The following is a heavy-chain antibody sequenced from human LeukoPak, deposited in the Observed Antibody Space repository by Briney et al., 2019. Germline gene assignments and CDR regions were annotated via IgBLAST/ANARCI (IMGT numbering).Heavy chain of an antibody. J-gene: IGHJ6*03. CDR3: ARALGYCSGGSCYDNYYYMDV. CDR1: GFTFSSYS. D-gene: IGHD2-15*01. V-gene: IGHV4-34*01. CDR2: INHSGST. Sequence: GSLRLSCAASGFTFSSYSMNWIRQPPGKGLEWIGEINHSGSTNYNPSLKSRVTISVDTSKNQFSLKLSSVTAADTAVYYCARALGYCSGGSCYDNYYYMDVWGKGTTVTVSS.